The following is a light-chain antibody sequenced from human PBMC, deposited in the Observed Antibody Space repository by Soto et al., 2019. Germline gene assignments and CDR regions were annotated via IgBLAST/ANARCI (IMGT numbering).Light chain of an antibody. CDR3: QQRSNWPPKIT. Sequence: EVGMTQSQATLSVSPGERATLSCRASQSVSSNLAWYQQKPGQAPRLLIHGASNRATGIPARFSGSGSGTDFTLTISSLEPEDFAVYYCQQRSNWPPKITFCQ. CDR2: GAS. V-gene: IGKV3-11*01. J-gene: IGKJ5*01. CDR1: QSVSSN.